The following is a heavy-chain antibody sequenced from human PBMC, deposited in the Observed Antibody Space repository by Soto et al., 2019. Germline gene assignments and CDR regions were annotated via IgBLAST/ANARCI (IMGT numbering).Heavy chain of an antibody. D-gene: IGHD2-21*02. Sequence: QVQLQESGPGLVKPSGTLSLTCAVSGGSVSSSNWWSWVRQSPGKGLEWMGEIYHSGSAHYNPSLKSRATISLDKSKNQFSLRLDSVTAADTAVYYCARGPGVVVSADDAFDIWGPGTRVIVSS. CDR1: GGSVSSSNW. CDR2: IYHSGSA. V-gene: IGHV4-4*02. CDR3: ARGPGVVVSADDAFDI. J-gene: IGHJ3*02.